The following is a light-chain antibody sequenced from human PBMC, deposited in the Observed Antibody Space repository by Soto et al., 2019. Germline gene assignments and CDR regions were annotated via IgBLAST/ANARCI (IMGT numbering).Light chain of an antibody. J-gene: IGLJ1*01. V-gene: IGLV2-8*01. CDR1: SSDVGAYIF. Sequence: QSALTQPPSASGSPGQSVTISCTGTSSDVGAYIFVSWYQQHPGKAPKLMVYDVNRRPPGVPDRFFGSKSGNTASLTVSGLQAEDEADYYCLSFAVGTYVFGTVTKVTVL. CDR3: LSFAVGTYV. CDR2: DVN.